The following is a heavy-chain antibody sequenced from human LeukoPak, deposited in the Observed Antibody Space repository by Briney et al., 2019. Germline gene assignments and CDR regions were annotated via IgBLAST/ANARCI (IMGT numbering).Heavy chain of an antibody. J-gene: IGHJ4*02. CDR1: GGSISSYY. CDR2: IYYSGST. Sequence: PSETLSLTXTVSGGSISSYYWSWIRQPPGKGLEWIGYIYYSGSTNYNPSLKSRVTISVDTSKNQFSLKLSSVTAADTAVYYCARGGYSSSSFCFDYWGQGTLVTVSS. V-gene: IGHV4-59*01. D-gene: IGHD6-13*01. CDR3: ARGGYSSSSFCFDY.